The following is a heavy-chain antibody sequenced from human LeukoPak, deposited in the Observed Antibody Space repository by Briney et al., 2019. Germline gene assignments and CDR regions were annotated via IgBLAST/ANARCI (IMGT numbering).Heavy chain of an antibody. CDR3: TRGGVWSGYYHFDS. CDR2: IKTDGTIT. CDR1: GFTFSSYW. D-gene: IGHD3-3*01. V-gene: IGHV3-74*01. Sequence: PGGSLRLSCGASGFTFSSYWMHWVRQAPGKGLVWVSRIKTDGTITSYADSVKGRFTISRDNAKNTLYLQMNSLRAEDTAVYYCTRGGVWSGYYHFDSWGQGALVTVSS. J-gene: IGHJ4*02.